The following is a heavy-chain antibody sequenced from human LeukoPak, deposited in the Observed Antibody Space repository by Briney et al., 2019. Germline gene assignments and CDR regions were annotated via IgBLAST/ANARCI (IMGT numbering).Heavy chain of an antibody. CDR1: GFTFSTSA. Sequence: GGSLRLSCAASGFTFSTSAMNWVRQAPGKGLEWVSAISGSGGSTYYADSVKGRFTISRDNSKNTLYLQMNSLRAEDTAVYYCAKTRELPDDAFDIWGQGAMVTVSS. CDR2: ISGSGGST. V-gene: IGHV3-23*01. J-gene: IGHJ3*02. D-gene: IGHD1-26*01. CDR3: AKTRELPDDAFDI.